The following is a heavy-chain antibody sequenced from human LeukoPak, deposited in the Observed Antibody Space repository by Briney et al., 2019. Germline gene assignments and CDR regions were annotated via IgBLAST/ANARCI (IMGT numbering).Heavy chain of an antibody. CDR1: GFTFSSYG. CDR2: ISYDGSNK. CDR3: AKDRYGGNSYFDY. J-gene: IGHJ4*02. D-gene: IGHD4-23*01. V-gene: IGHV3-30*18. Sequence: GGSLRLPCAASGFTFSSYGMHWVRQAPGKGLEWVAVISYDGSNKYYADSVKGRFTISRDNSKNTLYLQMNSLRAEDTAVYYCAKDRYGGNSYFDYWGQGTLVTVSS.